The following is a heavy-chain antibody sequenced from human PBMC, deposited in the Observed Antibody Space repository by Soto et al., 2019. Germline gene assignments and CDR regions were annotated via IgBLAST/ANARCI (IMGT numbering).Heavy chain of an antibody. CDR2: ISANNGDT. Sequence: QVQLVQSGAEVKKPGASVRVSCKTSGFTFRVYGITWVRQAPGQGLEWMGWISANNGDTHYAQKFQGRVTLTTDSSTSTAYMEVRSLGSDDTAVYYCARKGTGAPVVYWGQGTLVTVSS. CDR1: GFTFRVYG. J-gene: IGHJ4*02. D-gene: IGHD1-1*01. V-gene: IGHV1-18*01. CDR3: ARKGTGAPVVY.